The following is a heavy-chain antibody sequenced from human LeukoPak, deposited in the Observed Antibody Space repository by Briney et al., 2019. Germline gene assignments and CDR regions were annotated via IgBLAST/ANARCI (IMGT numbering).Heavy chain of an antibody. Sequence: GGSLRLSCAASGFTFSSYWMSWVRQAPGKGLEWVANIKQDGSEKYYVDSVKGRFTISRDNAKNSLYLQMNSLRAEDTAVYYCARDTSSGWYYYYYMDVWGKGTTVTVSS. CDR3: ARDTSSGWYYYYYMDV. J-gene: IGHJ6*03. V-gene: IGHV3-7*01. CDR2: IKQDGSEK. CDR1: GFTFSSYW. D-gene: IGHD6-19*01.